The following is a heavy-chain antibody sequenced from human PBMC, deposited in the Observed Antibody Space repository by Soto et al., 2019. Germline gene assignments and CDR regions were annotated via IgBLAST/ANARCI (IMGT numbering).Heavy chain of an antibody. CDR2: TYYRSKWYN. CDR1: GDSVSSNSAA. V-gene: IGHV6-1*01. Sequence: KQSQTLSLTCAISGDSVSSNSAAWNWIRQSPSRGLEWLGRTYYRSKWYNDYAVSVKSRITINPDTSKNQFSLQLNSVTPEDTAVYYCARANWGPPYYYYYMDVWGKGTTVTVSS. J-gene: IGHJ6*03. D-gene: IGHD7-27*01. CDR3: ARANWGPPYYYYYMDV.